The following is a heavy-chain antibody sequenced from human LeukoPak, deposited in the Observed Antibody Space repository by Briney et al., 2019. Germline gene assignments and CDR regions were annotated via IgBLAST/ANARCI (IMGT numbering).Heavy chain of an antibody. D-gene: IGHD6-19*01. CDR1: GFSFSSYT. Sequence: PGGSLRLSCAGSGFSFSSYTMHWVRQAPGKGLEWVAIISYDGTNEYYADFVKGRFTISRDNSKNTLYLQVNSLRAEDTAVYYCARDIKWLGRYYYYGLDVWGQGTTVTVSS. J-gene: IGHJ6*02. CDR2: ISYDGTNE. V-gene: IGHV3-30*04. CDR3: ARDIKWLGRYYYYGLDV.